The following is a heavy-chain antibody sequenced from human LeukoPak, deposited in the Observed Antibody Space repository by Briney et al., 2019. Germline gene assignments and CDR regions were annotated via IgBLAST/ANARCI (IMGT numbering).Heavy chain of an antibody. J-gene: IGHJ6*03. D-gene: IGHD3-10*01. CDR1: GYTFTTYD. CDR2: MNPKSGYT. V-gene: IGHV1-8*01. Sequence: GASVKVSCKASGYTFTTYDINWVRQATGQGLEWMGWMNPKSGYTGSAQKFQGRVTMTRDTSISTAYMEPSSLRSEDTAVYYCARRFGELSVYYYYMDVWGKGTTVTVSS. CDR3: ARRFGELSVYYYYMDV.